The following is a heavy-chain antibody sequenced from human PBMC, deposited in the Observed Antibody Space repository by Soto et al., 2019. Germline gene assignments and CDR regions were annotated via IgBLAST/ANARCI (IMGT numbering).Heavy chain of an antibody. CDR1: GGTFSSYA. CDR2: IIPIFGTA. CDR3: AREALYYDSSGHYYFDY. V-gene: IGHV1-69*13. D-gene: IGHD3-22*01. Sequence: SVKVSCKASGGTFSSYAISWVRQAPGQGLEWMGGIIPIFGTANYAQKFQGRVTITADESTSTAYMELSSLRSEDTAVYYCAREALYYDSSGHYYFDYWGQGTLVTVSS. J-gene: IGHJ4*02.